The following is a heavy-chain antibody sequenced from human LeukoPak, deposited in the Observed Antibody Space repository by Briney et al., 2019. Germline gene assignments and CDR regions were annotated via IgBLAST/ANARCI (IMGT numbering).Heavy chain of an antibody. Sequence: GGSLRLSCAASGFTFSSYSMNWVRQAPGKGLEWVSSISSSSSYIYYADSVKGRFTISRDNAKNSLYLQMNSLRAEDTAVFYCATSNPYYYDSSGYYFGYWGQGTLVTVSS. J-gene: IGHJ4*02. CDR2: ISSSSSYI. V-gene: IGHV3-21*01. CDR3: ATSNPYYYDSSGYYFGY. CDR1: GFTFSSYS. D-gene: IGHD3-22*01.